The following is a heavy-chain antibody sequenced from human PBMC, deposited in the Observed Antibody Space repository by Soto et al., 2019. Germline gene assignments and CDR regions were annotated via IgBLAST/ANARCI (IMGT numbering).Heavy chain of an antibody. D-gene: IGHD3-16*01. CDR3: ASRLDAPRYYGMDA. J-gene: IGHJ6*02. V-gene: IGHV4-39*01. CDR1: GGSVSDSRYY. CDR2: VYFTGSA. Sequence: SETLSLTCRVSGGSVSDSRYYWVWVRQPPGEGLQWIGTVYFTGSAYYNPSLKSRVTISVDTSKNQYSLKLSSVTAADTAAYLCASRLDAPRYYGMDAWGQGTTATVSS.